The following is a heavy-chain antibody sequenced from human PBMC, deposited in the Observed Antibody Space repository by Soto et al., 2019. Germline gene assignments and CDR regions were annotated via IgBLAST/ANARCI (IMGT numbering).Heavy chain of an antibody. D-gene: IGHD6-6*01. CDR2: ISGSGGST. CDR3: AKVRPLSIAARPSYWYFDL. Sequence: GGSLRLSCAASGFTFSSYAMSWVRQAPGKGLEWVSAISGSGGSTYYADSVQGRFAISRDNSKNTLYLQMNSLRAEDTAVYYCAKVRPLSIAARPSYWYFDLWGRGTLVTVSS. CDR1: GFTFSSYA. J-gene: IGHJ2*01. V-gene: IGHV3-23*01.